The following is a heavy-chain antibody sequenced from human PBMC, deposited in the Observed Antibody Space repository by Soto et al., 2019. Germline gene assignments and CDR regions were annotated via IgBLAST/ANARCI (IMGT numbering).Heavy chain of an antibody. CDR3: AKDPNGDYIGAFDF. D-gene: IGHD4-17*01. V-gene: IGHV3-23*01. CDR1: GFTFSSYA. Sequence: EVQLLESGGGLVQPGGSLRLSCAASGFTFSSYAMTWFRQAPGKGLEWVSGITGSGDYTKYADSVKGPFTISRDNAKNTLYLQMNSLRAEDTAVYYCAKDPNGDYIGAFDFWGQGTMVTVSS. J-gene: IGHJ3*01. CDR2: ITGSGDYT.